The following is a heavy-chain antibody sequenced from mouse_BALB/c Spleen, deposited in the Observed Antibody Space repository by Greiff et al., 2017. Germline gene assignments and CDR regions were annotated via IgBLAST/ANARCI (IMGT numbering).Heavy chain of an antibody. D-gene: IGHD1-1*01. CDR1: GYAFTNYL. J-gene: IGHJ4*01. V-gene: IGHV1-54*01. Sequence: QVQLQQSGAELVRPGTSVKVSCKASGYAFTNYLIEWVKQRPGQGLEWIGVINPGSGGTNYNEKFKGKATLTADKSSSTAYMQLSSLTSDDSAVYFCAGGGSSYGGYYYAMDYWGQGTSVTVSS. CDR3: AGGGSSYGGYYYAMDY. CDR2: INPGSGGT.